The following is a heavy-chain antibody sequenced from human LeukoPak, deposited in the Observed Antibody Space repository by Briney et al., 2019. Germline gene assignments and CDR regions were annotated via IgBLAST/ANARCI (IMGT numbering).Heavy chain of an antibody. V-gene: IGHV1-2*02. CDR3: ATGRVVVPAAIVRDYFDY. CDR1: GYTFTGYY. J-gene: IGHJ4*02. CDR2: INPNSGGT. D-gene: IGHD2-2*02. Sequence: ASVKVSCKASGYTFTGYYMHWVRQAPGQGLEWMGWINPNSGGTNYAQKFQGKVTMTRDTSISTAYMELTSLRSEDTAVYYCATGRVVVPAAIVRDYFDYWGQGTLVTVSS.